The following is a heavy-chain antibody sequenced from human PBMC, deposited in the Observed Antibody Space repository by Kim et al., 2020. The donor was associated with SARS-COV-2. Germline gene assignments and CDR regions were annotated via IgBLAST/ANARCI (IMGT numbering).Heavy chain of an antibody. J-gene: IGHJ4*02. CDR3: ARSYSSSSAEFDY. D-gene: IGHD6-6*01. V-gene: IGHV3-21*01. Sequence: YADSVKGRLTISRDNAKNSLYLQMNSLRAEDTAVYYCARSYSSSSAEFDYWGQGTLVTVSS.